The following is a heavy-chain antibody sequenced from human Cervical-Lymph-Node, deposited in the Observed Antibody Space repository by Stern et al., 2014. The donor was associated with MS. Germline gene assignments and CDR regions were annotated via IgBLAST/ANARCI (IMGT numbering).Heavy chain of an antibody. J-gene: IGHJ5*02. V-gene: IGHV1-69*01. D-gene: IGHD3-22*01. Sequence: VQLVESGAEVKKPGTSVKVSCKASGGTFSSYAISWVRQAPGQGLEWMGGIIPIFGTANYAQKFQGRVTITADESTSTAYMELSILRSEDTAVYYCARDRYYDSSGYYNWFDPWGQGTLVTVSS. CDR1: GGTFSSYA. CDR3: ARDRYYDSSGYYNWFDP. CDR2: IIPIFGTA.